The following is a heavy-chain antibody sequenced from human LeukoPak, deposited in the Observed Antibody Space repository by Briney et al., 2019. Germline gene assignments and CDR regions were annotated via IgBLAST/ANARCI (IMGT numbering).Heavy chain of an antibody. Sequence: SETLSLTCVVSGYSISSGYYWGWIRQPPGKGLEWIGSIYHSGSTYYNPSLKSRVTISVDTSKNQFSLKLSSVTAADTAVYYCARHVLDQDYYYMDVWGKGTTVTVSS. D-gene: IGHD2-8*01. CDR2: IYHSGST. V-gene: IGHV4-38-2*01. CDR1: GYSISSGYY. J-gene: IGHJ6*03. CDR3: ARHVLDQDYYYMDV.